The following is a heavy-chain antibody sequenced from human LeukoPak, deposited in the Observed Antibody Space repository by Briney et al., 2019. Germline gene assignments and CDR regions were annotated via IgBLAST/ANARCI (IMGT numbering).Heavy chain of an antibody. CDR1: GGSFSGYY. Sequence: SETLSLTCAVYGGSFSGYYWGWIRQPPGKGLEWIGEINHSGSTNYNPSLKSRVTISVDTSKNQFSLKLSSVTAADTAVYYCARGSVPAAMSLDYWGQGTLVIVSS. V-gene: IGHV4-34*01. J-gene: IGHJ4*02. D-gene: IGHD2-2*01. CDR3: ARGSVPAAMSLDY. CDR2: INHSGST.